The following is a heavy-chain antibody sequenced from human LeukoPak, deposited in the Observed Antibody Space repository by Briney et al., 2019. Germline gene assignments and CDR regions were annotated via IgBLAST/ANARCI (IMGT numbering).Heavy chain of an antibody. CDR2: IIPIFGTA. CDR3: ARVGRNYDILTGAYYMDV. D-gene: IGHD3-9*01. V-gene: IGHV1-69*06. Sequence: SVKVSCKASGGTFSSYAISWVRQAPGQGLEWMGGIIPIFGTANYAQKFQGRVTITADKSTSTAYMELSSLRSEDTAVYYCARVGRNYDILTGAYYMDVWGKGTTVTVSS. CDR1: GGTFSSYA. J-gene: IGHJ6*03.